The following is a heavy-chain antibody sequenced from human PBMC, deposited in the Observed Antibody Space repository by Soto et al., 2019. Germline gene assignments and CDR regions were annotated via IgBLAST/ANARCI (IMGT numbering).Heavy chain of an antibody. V-gene: IGHV4-31*11. CDR3: AGGKSSVTTDY. J-gene: IGHJ4*02. CDR1: GGSVTSGGYY. D-gene: IGHD4-17*01. CDR2: IYYSGSI. Sequence: QVQLQESGPGLVKPSQTLSLTCAVSGGSVTSGGYYWSWIRQHPEKGLEWFGYIYYSGSIYYNPSLKSRVTISVATSKNQFSLELTSVTAADTAVYYCAGGKSSVTTDYWGQGTLVTVSS.